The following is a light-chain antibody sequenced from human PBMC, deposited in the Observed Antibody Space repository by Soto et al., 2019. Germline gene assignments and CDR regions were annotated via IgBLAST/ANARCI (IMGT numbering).Light chain of an antibody. CDR1: SSNIGSNS. Sequence: QSVLTQPPSASGTPGQRVTISCSGSSSNIGSNSVNWYQQLPGTAPKLLMYSSNQRPSGVPDRFSGSKSGTSASLAISGHQSEDEADYYCAAWDDSLNGVVFGGGTTVTVL. CDR3: AAWDDSLNGVV. J-gene: IGLJ2*01. V-gene: IGLV1-44*01. CDR2: SSN.